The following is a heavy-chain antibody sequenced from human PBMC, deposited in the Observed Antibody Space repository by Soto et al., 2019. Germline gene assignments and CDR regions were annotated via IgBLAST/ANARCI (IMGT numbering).Heavy chain of an antibody. CDR2: ISWNSDTI. J-gene: IGHJ4*01. V-gene: IGHV3-9*01. CDR3: VRDRSARVPTSIDY. Sequence: EVQLVESGGGLVQPGRSLRLSCAASGFTFDDYAMHWVRQAPGKGLEWVTGISWNSDTIGYADSVKGRFTISRDNAKNSLYLQMNSLRVEDTAVYYCVRDRSARVPTSIDYWGHGTLVTVSS. CDR1: GFTFDDYA. D-gene: IGHD1-26*01.